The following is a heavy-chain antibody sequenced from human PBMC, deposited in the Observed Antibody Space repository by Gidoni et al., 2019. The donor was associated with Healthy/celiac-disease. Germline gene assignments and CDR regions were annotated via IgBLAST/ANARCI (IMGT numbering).Heavy chain of an antibody. CDR1: GGSISSYY. V-gene: IGHV4-59*01. Sequence: QVQLQESGPGLVKPSETLSPTCTASGGSISSYYWSWIRQPPGKGLEWIGYIYYSGSTNYNPSLKSRVTISVDTSKNQFSLKLSSVTAADTAVYYCARVSIAVAGLVDYWGQGTLVTVSS. J-gene: IGHJ4*02. CDR2: IYYSGST. D-gene: IGHD6-19*01. CDR3: ARVSIAVAGLVDY.